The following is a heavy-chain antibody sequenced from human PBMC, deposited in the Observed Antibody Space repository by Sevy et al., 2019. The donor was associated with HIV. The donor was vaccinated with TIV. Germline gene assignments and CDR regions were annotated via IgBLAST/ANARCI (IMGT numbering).Heavy chain of an antibody. CDR1: GFTFNYYF. CDR3: ARGDYYGSLYYFDY. J-gene: IGHJ4*02. V-gene: IGHV3-21*01. D-gene: IGHD3-10*01. CDR2: ISGHSSYI. Sequence: GGSLRLSCAASGFTFNYYFMNWVRQAPGKGLEWVSYISGHSSYIHYADSVKGRFTIARDNAKNSLFLQMDSLRADDTAVYYCARGDYYGSLYYFDYWGQGALVTVSS.